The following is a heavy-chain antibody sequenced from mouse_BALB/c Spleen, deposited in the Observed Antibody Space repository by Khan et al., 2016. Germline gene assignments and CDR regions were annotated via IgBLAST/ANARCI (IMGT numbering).Heavy chain of an antibody. Sequence: VQLQESGPGLVAPSQSLSITCTVSGFSLTSYGVHWVRQPPGKGLEWLGVIWAGGSTNYNSALMSRLSISKDNSKSQVFLKMNSLQTDDTAMYCCASMITTFYWGQGTLVTVSA. J-gene: IGHJ3*01. CDR2: IWAGGST. CDR3: ASMITTFY. CDR1: GFSLTSYG. V-gene: IGHV2-9*02. D-gene: IGHD2-4*01.